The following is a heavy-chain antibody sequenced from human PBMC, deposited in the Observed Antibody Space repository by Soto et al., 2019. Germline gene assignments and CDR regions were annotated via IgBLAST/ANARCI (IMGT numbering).Heavy chain of an antibody. CDR2: IIPIFGTA. V-gene: IGHV1-69*01. CDR1: GGTFSSYA. D-gene: IGHD3-10*01. J-gene: IGHJ4*02. Sequence: QVQLVQSGAEVKKPGSSVKVSCKASGGTFSSYAISWVRQAPGQGLEWMGGIIPIFGTANYAQKFQGRVTITADESTSTAYMELSSLRSEGTAVYYCARVRGLLWFGELLGYFDYWGQGTLVTVSS. CDR3: ARVRGLLWFGELLGYFDY.